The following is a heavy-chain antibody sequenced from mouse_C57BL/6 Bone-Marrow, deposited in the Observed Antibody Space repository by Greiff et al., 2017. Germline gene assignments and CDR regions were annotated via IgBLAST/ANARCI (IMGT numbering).Heavy chain of an antibody. CDR1: GFTFSDYY. CDR2: ISNGGGST. Sequence: EVKLMESGGGLVQPGGSLKLSCAASGFTFSDYYMYWVRQTPEKRLEWVAYISNGGGSTYYPDTVKGRFTISRDNAKNTLYLQMSRLKSEDTAMYYCARRDYGSSWAWFACWGQGTLVTVSA. J-gene: IGHJ3*01. CDR3: ARRDYGSSWAWFAC. V-gene: IGHV5-12*01. D-gene: IGHD1-1*01.